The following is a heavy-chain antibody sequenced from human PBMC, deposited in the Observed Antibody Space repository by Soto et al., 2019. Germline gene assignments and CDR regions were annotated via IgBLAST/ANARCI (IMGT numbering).Heavy chain of an antibody. J-gene: IGHJ4*02. V-gene: IGHV1-3*01. Sequence: ASVKVSCKASGYTFTSYAMHWVRQAPGQRLEWMGWINAGNGNTKYSQKSQGRVTITRDTSASTAYMELSSLRSEDTAVYYCARGHGGSYYLYWGQGTLVTVSS. CDR1: GYTFTSYA. D-gene: IGHD1-26*01. CDR2: INAGNGNT. CDR3: ARGHGGSYYLY.